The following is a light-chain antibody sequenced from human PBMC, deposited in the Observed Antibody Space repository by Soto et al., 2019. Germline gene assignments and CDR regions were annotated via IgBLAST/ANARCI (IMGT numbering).Light chain of an antibody. CDR1: SSDVGGYNY. Sequence: QSALTQPASVSGSPGQSITISCTGTSSDVGGYNYVSWYQQHPGKAPKLMIYDVSNRPSGVSNRFSGSKSGNTASLTISGLQAEDEADYYCSSYTSSSTPWDVFGTGTKVTVL. J-gene: IGLJ1*01. CDR2: DVS. V-gene: IGLV2-14*01. CDR3: SSYTSSSTPWDV.